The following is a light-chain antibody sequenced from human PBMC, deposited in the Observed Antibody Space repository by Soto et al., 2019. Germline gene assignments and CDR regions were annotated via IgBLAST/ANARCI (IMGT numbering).Light chain of an antibody. Sequence: VMTQCPESLAVSLGEGADIDSKYTHTVLHSSNNENSVAWYQQKAGQRPKLLIYRASIRESGVPDRFSGSGSGTDFTLTISSLQAEDVAVYYCQQYYTGIAFGQGTRLEIK. CDR3: QQYYTGIA. CDR1: HTVLHSSNNENS. J-gene: IGKJ5*01. CDR2: RAS. V-gene: IGKV4-1*01.